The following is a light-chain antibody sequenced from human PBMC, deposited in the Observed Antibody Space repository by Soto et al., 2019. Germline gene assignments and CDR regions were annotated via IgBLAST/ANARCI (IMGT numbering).Light chain of an antibody. CDR3: QQSNNYPWT. Sequence: DIQMTQSPSTLSESVGDRVTITCRASQSIHNYLAWYQQKPGEAPKLLIYEAANLESGVPSRFSGSGTGTEFTLTICSLQPDDFATYYCQQSNNYPWTFGQGTMVEI. CDR2: EAA. J-gene: IGKJ1*01. V-gene: IGKV1-5*03. CDR1: QSIHNY.